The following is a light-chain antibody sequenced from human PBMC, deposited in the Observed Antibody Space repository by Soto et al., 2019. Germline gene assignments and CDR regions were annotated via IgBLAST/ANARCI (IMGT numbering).Light chain of an antibody. J-gene: IGKJ5*01. CDR1: QGISRW. CDR3: QQANSFPIT. Sequence: DIQMTQSPSSVSASVGDRVTITCRASQGISRWLAWYQQKPVKAPKFLIYATSSFQSGVPSRFSGSGSGTDFTLTISSLQPEDFATYYCQQANSFPITFGQGTRLEIK. V-gene: IGKV1-12*01. CDR2: ATS.